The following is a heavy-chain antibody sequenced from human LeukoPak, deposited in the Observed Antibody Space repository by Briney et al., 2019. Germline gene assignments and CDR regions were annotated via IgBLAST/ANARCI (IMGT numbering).Heavy chain of an antibody. J-gene: IGHJ4*02. Sequence: GGSLRLSCAASGFTFSSYSMNWVRHAPGKGLEWVSSISSSSSYIYYADSVKGRFTISRDNAKNSLYLQMNSLRAEDTAVYYCAREDRSWYYDFWSGPRDFDYWGQGTLVTVSS. CDR1: GFTFSSYS. V-gene: IGHV3-21*01. CDR2: ISSSSSYI. CDR3: AREDRSWYYDFWSGPRDFDY. D-gene: IGHD3-3*01.